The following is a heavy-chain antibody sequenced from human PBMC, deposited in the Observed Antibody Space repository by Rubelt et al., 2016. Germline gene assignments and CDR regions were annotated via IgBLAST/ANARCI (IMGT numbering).Heavy chain of an antibody. J-gene: IGHJ4*02. CDR2: IYSSGST. CDR3: AADFLGAAGTGD. CDR1: GGSISSGTDY. V-gene: IGHV4-39*07. Sequence: QLQLQESGPGLVKPSETLSLTCTVSGGSISSGTDYWGWIRQPPGKGLEWIGSIYSSGSTYYNPSLKSRVTISVDTSKNQFSLKLSSVTAADTAVYYGAADFLGAAGTGDWGQGTLVTVSS. D-gene: IGHD6-13*01.